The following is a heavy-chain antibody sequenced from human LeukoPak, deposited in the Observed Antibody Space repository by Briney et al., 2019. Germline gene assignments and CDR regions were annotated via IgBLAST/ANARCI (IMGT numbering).Heavy chain of an antibody. D-gene: IGHD3-10*01. Sequence: VGSLRLSCAAPGFTFSSYGMSWVRQAPGKGLGWVSAIISGGSTYYADSVKGRFTNSRDNSKNTLYLQLNSLRAEDTAVYYSAKGALRGVGYFDYWGQGTLVTVSS. CDR2: IISGGST. V-gene: IGHV3-23*01. CDR3: AKGALRGVGYFDY. CDR1: GFTFSSYG. J-gene: IGHJ4*02.